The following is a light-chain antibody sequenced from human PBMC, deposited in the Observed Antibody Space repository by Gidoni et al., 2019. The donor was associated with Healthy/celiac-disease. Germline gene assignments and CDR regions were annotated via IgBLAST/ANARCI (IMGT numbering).Light chain of an antibody. CDR2: QDS. CDR3: QAWDRSTAYVV. CDR1: KLGDKY. V-gene: IGLV3-1*01. Sequence: SYELTQPPSVSVSPGQTASITCSGDKLGDKYACWHQQKPGQSPVLVIYQDSKRPSGIPERFSGSNSGNTATLTISGTHAMDEADYYCQAWDRSTAYVVFGGGTKLTVL. J-gene: IGLJ2*01.